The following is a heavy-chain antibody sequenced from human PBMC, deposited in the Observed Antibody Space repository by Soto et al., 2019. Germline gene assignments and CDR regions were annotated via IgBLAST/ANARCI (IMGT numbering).Heavy chain of an antibody. CDR2: INPSGGAT. Sequence: ASLKVSCNASGYTFRNYYMHWVRQAPGQGLEWMGLINPSGGATSYSQRFQGRVTITKDSSTSTVYMELSSLGSEDTAVYYCGRASDRSGLXWGQGTLVTVSX. CDR1: GYTFRNYY. J-gene: IGHJ4*02. CDR3: GRASDRSGLX. D-gene: IGHD3-22*01. V-gene: IGHV1-46*01.